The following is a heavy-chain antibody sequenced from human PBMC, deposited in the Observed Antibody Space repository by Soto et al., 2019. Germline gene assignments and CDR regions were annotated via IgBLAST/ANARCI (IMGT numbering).Heavy chain of an antibody. D-gene: IGHD3-22*01. Sequence: GGSLRLSCAASGFTFSSYSMNWVRQAPGKGLEWVSYISSSSSTIYYADSVKGRFTISRDNAKNSLYLQMNSLRDEDTAVYYCARDGDYYDSSGLFDYWGQGTLVTVSS. CDR3: ARDGDYYDSSGLFDY. V-gene: IGHV3-48*02. CDR2: ISSSSSTI. J-gene: IGHJ4*02. CDR1: GFTFSSYS.